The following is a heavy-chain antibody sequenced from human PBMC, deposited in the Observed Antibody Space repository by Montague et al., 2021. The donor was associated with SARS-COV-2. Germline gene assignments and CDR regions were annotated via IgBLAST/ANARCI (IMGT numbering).Heavy chain of an antibody. CDR1: GFSLSTSGVG. CDR2: IYWDDDK. J-gene: IGHJ5*02. D-gene: IGHD6-13*01. Sequence: PALVKPTQTLTLTCTFSGFSLSTSGVGVGWIRQPPGKALEWLAVIYWDDDKRYSPSLKSRLTITKDTSKNQVVLTMTNMDPVDTATYYCAHSSIVAAGTTRGRFDPWGQGTLVTVSS. V-gene: IGHV2-5*02. CDR3: AHSSIVAAGTTRGRFDP.